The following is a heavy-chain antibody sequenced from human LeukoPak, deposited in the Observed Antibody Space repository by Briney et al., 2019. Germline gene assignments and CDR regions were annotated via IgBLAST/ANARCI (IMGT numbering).Heavy chain of an antibody. V-gene: IGHV3-74*01. J-gene: IGHJ4*02. Sequence: GGSLRLSCAASGFTFSNYNMDWVRQAPGKGLVWVSRISPTGSTTSYADSVKGRFTVSRDNAKNTLYLQVNNLRAEDTAVYYCARGPNSNWSGLDFWGQGTLLTVSS. CDR1: GFTFSNYN. CDR3: ARGPNSNWSGLDF. D-gene: IGHD6-6*01. CDR2: ISPTGSTT.